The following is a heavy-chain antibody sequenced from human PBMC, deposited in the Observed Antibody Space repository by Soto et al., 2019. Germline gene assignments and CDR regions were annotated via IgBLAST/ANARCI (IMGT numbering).Heavy chain of an antibody. J-gene: IGHJ4*02. CDR1: GYIFTDYY. CDR2: IYPGGSDV. V-gene: IGHV5-51*01. CDR3: ARQGRTSASSDF. D-gene: IGHD2-2*01. Sequence: PGESLKISCETSGYIFTDYYIGWVRQMAGKGLEWMGVIYPGGSDVRYSPSFQGQVTISADSSLSTAYLQWGSLKASDTAIYYCARQGRTSASSDFWGQGTLVTVS.